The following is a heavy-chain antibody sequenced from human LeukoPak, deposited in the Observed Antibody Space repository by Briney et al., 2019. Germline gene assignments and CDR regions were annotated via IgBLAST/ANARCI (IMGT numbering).Heavy chain of an antibody. CDR3: ARGGPRTVTTGHGFDY. Sequence: ASVKVSRKASGYTFTGYYMHWVRQAPGQGLEWMGWINPNSGGTNYAQKFQGRVTMTRDTSTSTVYMELSSLRSEDTAVYYCARGGPRTVTTGHGFDYWGQGTLVTVSS. D-gene: IGHD4-11*01. CDR1: GYTFTGYY. J-gene: IGHJ4*02. CDR2: INPNSGGT. V-gene: IGHV1-2*02.